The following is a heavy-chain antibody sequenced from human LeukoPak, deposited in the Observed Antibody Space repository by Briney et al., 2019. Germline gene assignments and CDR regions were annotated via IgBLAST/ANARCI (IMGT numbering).Heavy chain of an antibody. V-gene: IGHV3-23*01. Sequence: GGSLRLSCAASGFTFSSYAMGWVRQAPGKGLEWVSAISGSGGNTYYADSVKGRFTITRDNSKNTLYLQMNSLRPEDTAVYYCAKGAFYNAAFDIWGQGTMVTVSS. D-gene: IGHD3-3*02. CDR1: GFTFSSYA. CDR3: AKGAFYNAAFDI. J-gene: IGHJ3*02. CDR2: ISGSGGNT.